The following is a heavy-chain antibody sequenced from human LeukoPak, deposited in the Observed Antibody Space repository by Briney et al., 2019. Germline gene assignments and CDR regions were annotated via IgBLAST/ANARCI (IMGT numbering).Heavy chain of an antibody. CDR1: GGSISSYY. CDR3: AKDSSGPFDY. CDR2: ISGSGGST. V-gene: IGHV3-23*01. J-gene: IGHJ4*02. Sequence: ETLSLTCTVSGGSISSYYWSWVRQAPGKGLEWVSAISGSGGSTYYADSVKGRFTISRDNSKNTLYLQMNSLRAEDTAVYYCAKDSSGPFDYWGQGTLVTVSS. D-gene: IGHD6-19*01.